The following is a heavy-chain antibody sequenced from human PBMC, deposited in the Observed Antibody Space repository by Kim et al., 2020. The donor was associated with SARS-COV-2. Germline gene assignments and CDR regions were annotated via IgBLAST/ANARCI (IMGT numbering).Heavy chain of an antibody. CDR2: ISSSGSTI. J-gene: IGHJ4*02. Sequence: GGSLRLSCAASGFTFSSYEMNWVRQAPGKGLEWVSYISSSGSTIYYADSVKGRFTISRDNAKNSLYLQMNSLRAEDTAVYYCARGFGRAWGRYFDYWGQGTLVTVSS. CDR1: GFTFSSYE. CDR3: ARGFGRAWGRYFDY. V-gene: IGHV3-48*03. D-gene: IGHD3-16*01.